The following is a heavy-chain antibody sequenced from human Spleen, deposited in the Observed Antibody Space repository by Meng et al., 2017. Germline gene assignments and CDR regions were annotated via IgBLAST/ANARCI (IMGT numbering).Heavy chain of an antibody. J-gene: IGHJ4*02. CDR1: GFTFDDYA. CDR2: ISWNSGSI. CDR3: AKDRTDYYDSSGLFDY. D-gene: IGHD3-22*01. Sequence: GGSLRLSCAASGFTFDDYAMHWVRQAPGKGLERVSGISWNSGSIGYADSVKGRFTISRDNAQNSLYLQMNSLRAEDTALYYCAKDRTDYYDSSGLFDYWGQGTLVTVSS. V-gene: IGHV3-9*01.